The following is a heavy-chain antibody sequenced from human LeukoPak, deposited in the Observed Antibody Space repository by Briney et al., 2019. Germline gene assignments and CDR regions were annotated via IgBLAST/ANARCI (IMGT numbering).Heavy chain of an antibody. D-gene: IGHD2-15*01. CDR1: GFTFSTYG. CDR2: ISGSGGST. J-gene: IGHJ4*02. CDR3: AKDSYCSGGSCYSAVFDY. Sequence: GGSLRLSCAASGFTFSTYGMTWVRQAPGKGLEWVSAISGSGGSTYYADSVKGRFTISRDNSKNTLYLQMNSLRAEDTAVYYCAKDSYCSGGSCYSAVFDYWGQGTLVTVSS. V-gene: IGHV3-23*01.